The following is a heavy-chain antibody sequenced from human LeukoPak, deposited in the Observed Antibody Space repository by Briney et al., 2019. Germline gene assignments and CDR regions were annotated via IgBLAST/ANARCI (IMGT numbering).Heavy chain of an antibody. Sequence: GKSLRLSCVASGFILRSHVMHWVRQSPGGGLEWVAALHADGSQIWYGDSVRGRFTISRNTFRNTLYLQMDSLRAEDTALYYCARETSPGRATGFDYWGQGTLVTVSS. V-gene: IGHV3-33*01. J-gene: IGHJ4*02. CDR3: ARETSPGRATGFDY. CDR2: LHADGSQI. CDR1: GFILRSHV. D-gene: IGHD2-15*01.